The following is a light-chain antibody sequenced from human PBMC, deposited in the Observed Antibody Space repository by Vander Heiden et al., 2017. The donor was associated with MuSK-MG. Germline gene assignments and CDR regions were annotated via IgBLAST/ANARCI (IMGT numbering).Light chain of an antibody. CDR1: QTISSRH. CDR3: QQDGTFQT. CDR2: GAS. V-gene: IGKV3-20*01. J-gene: IGKJ1*01. Sequence: EIVLTQSPGTLSLSPGERVTLSCRASQTISSRHLAWYQQKPGQPPRVLIYGASTRANGIPDRFSGGGSGTDFTLTSSSLDHEDFAVYYWQQDGTFQTFGQGTTVEI.